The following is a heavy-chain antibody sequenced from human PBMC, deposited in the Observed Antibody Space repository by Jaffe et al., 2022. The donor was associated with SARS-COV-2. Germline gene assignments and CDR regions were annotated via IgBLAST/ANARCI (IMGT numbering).Heavy chain of an antibody. Sequence: EVQLVESGGGLVQPGRSLRLSCAASGFTFDDYAMHWVRQAPGKGLEWVSGISWNSGSIGYADSVKGRFTISRDNAKNSLYLQMNSLRAEDTALYYCAKDFRVAVAGTDYYYYYGMDVWGQGTTVTVSS. CDR2: ISWNSGSI. CDR3: AKDFRVAVAGTDYYYYYGMDV. V-gene: IGHV3-9*01. J-gene: IGHJ6*02. D-gene: IGHD6-19*01. CDR1: GFTFDDYA.